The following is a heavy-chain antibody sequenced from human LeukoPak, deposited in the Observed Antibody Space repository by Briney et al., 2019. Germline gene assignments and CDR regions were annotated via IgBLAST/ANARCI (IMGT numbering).Heavy chain of an antibody. D-gene: IGHD5-24*01. CDR3: ARDSKEMATIKMYYFDY. J-gene: IGHJ4*02. V-gene: IGHV1-69*04. CDR2: IIPILGIA. Sequence: GASVKVSCKASGGTFSSYAISWVRQAPGQGLEWMGRIIPILGIANCAQKFQGRVTITADKSTSTAYMELSSLRSEDTAVYYCARDSKEMATIKMYYFDYWGQGTLVTVSS. CDR1: GGTFSSYA.